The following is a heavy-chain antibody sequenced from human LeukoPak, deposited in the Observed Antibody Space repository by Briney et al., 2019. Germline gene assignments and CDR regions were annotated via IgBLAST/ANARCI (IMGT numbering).Heavy chain of an antibody. D-gene: IGHD2-15*01. V-gene: IGHV4-59*01. J-gene: IGHJ6*03. CDR1: GGSISSYY. CDR3: ARAIRDCSGGSCYSFYYYMDV. Sequence: PSETLSLTCTVSGGSISSYYWSWIRQPPGKGLEWIGYIYYSGSTNYNPSLKSRVTISVDTSKNQFSLKLSSVTAADTAVYYCARAIRDCSGGSCYSFYYYMDVWGKGTTVTVSS. CDR2: IYYSGST.